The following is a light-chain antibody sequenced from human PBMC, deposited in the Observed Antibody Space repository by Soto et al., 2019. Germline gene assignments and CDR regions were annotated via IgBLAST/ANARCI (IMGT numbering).Light chain of an antibody. CDR1: SSDVGGYNY. Sequence: QSALTQPASVSGSPGQSITISCTGTSSDVGGYNYVSWYQQHPGKAPKLMIYEVNNRPSGVSNRFSGSKSGNTASLTISGLQAEHEAAYYCSSFTRSSTWLFGGGTKLTVL. CDR2: EVN. V-gene: IGLV2-14*01. J-gene: IGLJ3*02. CDR3: SSFTRSSTWL.